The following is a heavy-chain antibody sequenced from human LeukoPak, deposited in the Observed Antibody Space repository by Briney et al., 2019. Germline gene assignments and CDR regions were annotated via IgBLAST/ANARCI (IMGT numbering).Heavy chain of an antibody. Sequence: GGSLRLSCVASGFXFTAFTINWVRQAPGKGLEWVSSISSSSSIHFADSVKGRFTISRDNAKNSVSLQINSLRAEDTALYYCARDRHFVAFDIWGQGTMVTVSS. J-gene: IGHJ3*02. V-gene: IGHV3-69-1*01. CDR2: ISSSSSI. CDR1: GFXFTAFT. CDR3: ARDRHFVAFDI.